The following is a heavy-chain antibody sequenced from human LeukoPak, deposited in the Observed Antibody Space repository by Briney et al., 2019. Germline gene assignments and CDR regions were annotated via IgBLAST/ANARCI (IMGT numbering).Heavy chain of an antibody. CDR3: ARTPPGPAGCWFDP. CDR1: GYTFTTYG. Sequence: GASVKVSCKASGYTFTTYGISWVRQAPGQGLEWMGWISPYNGNTNYAQKLQGRVTMTTDTSTSTAYMELRSLRSDDAAVYYCARTPPGPAGCWFDPWGQGTLVTVSS. D-gene: IGHD2-2*01. V-gene: IGHV1-18*01. J-gene: IGHJ5*02. CDR2: ISPYNGNT.